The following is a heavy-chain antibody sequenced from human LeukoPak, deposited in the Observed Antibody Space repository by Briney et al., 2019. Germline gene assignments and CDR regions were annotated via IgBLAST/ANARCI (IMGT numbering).Heavy chain of an antibody. D-gene: IGHD6-13*01. CDR2: IRYDGSNK. Sequence: GGSLRLSCAASGFTFSSYGMHSVRQAPGKGLEWVAFIRYDGSNKYYADSVKGRFTISRDNSKNTLYRQMNSLRAEDTAVYYCAKDVERIAAAGPYWYFDLWGRGTLVTVSS. CDR3: AKDVERIAAAGPYWYFDL. V-gene: IGHV3-30*02. J-gene: IGHJ2*01. CDR1: GFTFSSYG.